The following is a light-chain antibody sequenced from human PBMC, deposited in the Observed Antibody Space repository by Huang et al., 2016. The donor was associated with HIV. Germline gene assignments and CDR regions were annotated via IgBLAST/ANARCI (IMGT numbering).Light chain of an antibody. J-gene: IGKJ3*01. CDR1: QSVLYSSNNKNY. CDR3: QQYYSTPPVT. CDR2: VAS. Sequence: DIVMTQSPDSLAVSLGERATIDCKSSQSVLYSSNNKNYLAWYQQKPGQPPKLPIYVASTREAGVPDRFSGSGSGTDFTLTISSLQAEDVAVYYCQQYYSTPPVTFGPGTKVDIK. V-gene: IGKV4-1*01.